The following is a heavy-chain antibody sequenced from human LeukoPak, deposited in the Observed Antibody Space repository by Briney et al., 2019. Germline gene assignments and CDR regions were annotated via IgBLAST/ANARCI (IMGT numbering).Heavy chain of an antibody. Sequence: ASVKVSCKASGYTFTGYYMHWVRQAPGQGLEWMGRINPNSGGTNYAQKFQGRVTMTRDTSISTAYMELGRLRSDDTAVYYCARGDLTSIAARISFDYWGQGTLVTVSS. J-gene: IGHJ4*02. V-gene: IGHV1-2*06. D-gene: IGHD6-6*01. CDR2: INPNSGGT. CDR1: GYTFTGYY. CDR3: ARGDLTSIAARISFDY.